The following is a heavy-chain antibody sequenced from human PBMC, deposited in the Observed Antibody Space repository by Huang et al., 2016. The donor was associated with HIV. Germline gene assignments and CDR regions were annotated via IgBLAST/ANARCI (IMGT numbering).Heavy chain of an antibody. J-gene: IGHJ6*03. Sequence: QVQLVQSGAEVKKPGSSVNVSCKASGGTFSRHVINWVRQAPGQGLEWMGGISPMSGRSDYAQKFEGRVAMTADESTRTVYMELKRLTYDDTAVYYCAKVGSGSSYFYYYMDVWGKGTSVTVSS. V-gene: IGHV1-69*13. D-gene: IGHD1-26*01. CDR3: AKVGSGSSYFYYYMDV. CDR1: GGTFSRHV. CDR2: ISPMSGRS.